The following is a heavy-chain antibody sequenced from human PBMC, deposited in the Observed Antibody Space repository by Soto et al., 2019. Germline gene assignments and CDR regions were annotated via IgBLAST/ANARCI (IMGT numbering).Heavy chain of an antibody. CDR3: ASLASSGQLEY. Sequence: QVQLQESGPGLVKPAETLSLTCTVSGDAISSGSYYWIWIRQPPGKGLEWIGFIYYSGSANYNASLRSRVTISVDTSKNQFSLRLNSVTAADTAKYFCASLASSGQLEYWGQGSLVIVS. CDR1: GDAISSGSYY. D-gene: IGHD3-22*01. CDR2: IYYSGSA. V-gene: IGHV4-61*01. J-gene: IGHJ4*02.